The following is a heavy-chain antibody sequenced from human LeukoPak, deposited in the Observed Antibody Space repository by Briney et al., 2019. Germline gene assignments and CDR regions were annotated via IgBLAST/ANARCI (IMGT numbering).Heavy chain of an antibody. CDR3: AKRGGTESFYYYYYMDV. D-gene: IGHD2-15*01. V-gene: IGHV3-23*01. CDR2: ISRSGGTT. CDR1: GFTFSSYD. Sequence: GGSLRLSCAASGFTFSSYDMTWVRQTPGKGLEWVALISRSGGTTYYVDSVKGRFTISRDNSKNTLYLQMNSLRAEDTAEYYCAKRGGTESFYYYYYMDVWGKGTTVTVSS. J-gene: IGHJ6*03.